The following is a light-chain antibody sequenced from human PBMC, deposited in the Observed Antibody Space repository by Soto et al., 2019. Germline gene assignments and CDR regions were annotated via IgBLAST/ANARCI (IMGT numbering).Light chain of an antibody. Sequence: EIVMTQSPATLSVSPGERATLSCTASQSVSSNLAWYQQKPGQAPRLLIYGASTRATGIPARFSGSGSGTDSTLTISGRHSKDFAFYYGQQYNNWPPFPFGPGTKGVI. CDR3: QQYNNWPPFP. J-gene: IGKJ3*01. V-gene: IGKV3-15*01. CDR1: QSVSSN. CDR2: GAS.